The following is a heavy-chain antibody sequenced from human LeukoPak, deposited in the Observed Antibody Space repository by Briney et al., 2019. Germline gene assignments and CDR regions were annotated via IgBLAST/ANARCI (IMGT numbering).Heavy chain of an antibody. J-gene: IGHJ4*01. CDR1: DGSINNYY. Sequence: SDTLSLTCTVSDGSINNYYWSWIRQTPGQGLEWIGCIHYSGTTNYNPSLNSRVTMSIGTSKKYFSLKLTSVTTADTAFYYCARGAASVTDKYFDYWGHGILVTVSS. CDR2: IHYSGTT. CDR3: ARGAASVTDKYFDY. V-gene: IGHV4-59*08. D-gene: IGHD4-17*01.